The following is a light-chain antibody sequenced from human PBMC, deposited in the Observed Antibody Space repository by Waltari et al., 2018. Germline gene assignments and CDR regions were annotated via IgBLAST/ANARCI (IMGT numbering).Light chain of an antibody. Sequence: QSVLTQPPSASGTPGQRVTISCSGSYSNIGHNSVNWYEQVPGTAPKLLIYNHDRRPSGVPVRFSGSKSGTSASLALCVLQSEDEADYYCSAWDDSLNVVFGGGTKLTVL. V-gene: IGLV1-44*01. CDR3: SAWDDSLNVV. CDR2: NHD. J-gene: IGLJ3*02. CDR1: YSNIGHNS.